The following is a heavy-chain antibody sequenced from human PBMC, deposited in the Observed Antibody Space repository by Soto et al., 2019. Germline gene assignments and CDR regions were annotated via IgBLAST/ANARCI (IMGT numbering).Heavy chain of an antibody. CDR2: IIPIFGTE. CDR1: GGTFSSYA. Sequence: QVQLVQSGAEVKKPGSSVRVSCKASGGTFSSYAISWVRQAPGQGLEWMGGIIPIFGTENYAQKFQGRVTSTADESTSTSYMELSSLRSEDTDVYYCARDHIARSKYYYGMDVWGQGTTVTVSS. V-gene: IGHV1-69*01. CDR3: ARDHIARSKYYYGMDV. D-gene: IGHD6-13*01. J-gene: IGHJ6*02.